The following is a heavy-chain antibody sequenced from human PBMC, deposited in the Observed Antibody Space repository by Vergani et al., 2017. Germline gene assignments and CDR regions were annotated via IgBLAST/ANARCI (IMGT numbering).Heavy chain of an antibody. J-gene: IGHJ4*02. D-gene: IGHD2-2*01. CDR3: ARARVVPAAIDY. V-gene: IGHV4-34*11. CDR1: GGSFSGYY. CDR2: IYYSGST. Sequence: QVQLQQWGAGLLKPSETLSLTCAVYGGSFSGYYWSWIRQPPGKGLEWIGYIYYSGSTNYNPSLKSRVTISVDTSKNQFSLKLSSVTAADTAVYYCARARVVPAAIDYWGQGTLVTVSS.